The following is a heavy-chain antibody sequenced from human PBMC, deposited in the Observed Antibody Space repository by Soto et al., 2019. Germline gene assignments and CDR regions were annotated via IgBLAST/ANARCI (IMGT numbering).Heavy chain of an antibody. CDR1: GFTLSGYA. J-gene: IGHJ6*03. Sequence: EVQLAESGGGLAQPGGSLRLSCAASGFTLSGYAMDWVRQAPGKGLEYVSGISSNGVGTYYANSVQGSFTISRDNSKNTEYLQMCSLRPEDMAVYYCARRARPYFYYIDVCGKGTTVTVSS. CDR2: ISSNGVGT. V-gene: IGHV3-64*01. CDR3: ARRARPYFYYIDV. D-gene: IGHD6-6*01.